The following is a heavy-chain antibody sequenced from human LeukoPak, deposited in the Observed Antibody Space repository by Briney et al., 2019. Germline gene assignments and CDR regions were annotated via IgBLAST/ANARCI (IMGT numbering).Heavy chain of an antibody. V-gene: IGHV5-51*01. CDR3: ARTRRDGYNPEYFQH. J-gene: IGHJ1*01. Sequence: GESLKISCKGSGYSFTSYWIGWVRQMPGKGLEWMGIIYPGDSDTRYSPSFQGHVTISADKSISTAYLQWSSLKASDTAMYYCARTRRDGYNPEYFQHWGQGTLVTVSS. D-gene: IGHD5-24*01. CDR2: IYPGDSDT. CDR1: GYSFTSYW.